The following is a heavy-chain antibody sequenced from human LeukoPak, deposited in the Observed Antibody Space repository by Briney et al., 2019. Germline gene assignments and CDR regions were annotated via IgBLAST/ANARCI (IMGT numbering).Heavy chain of an antibody. V-gene: IGHV4-59*12. Sequence: PSETLSLTCTVSGGSISSYYWSWIRQPPGKGLEWIGYIYYSGSTNYNPSLKSRVTISVDTSKNQFSLKLSSVTAADTAVYYCARLMKDYWGQGTLVTVSS. CDR2: IYYSGST. CDR3: ARLMKDY. D-gene: IGHD3-16*01. J-gene: IGHJ4*02. CDR1: GGSISSYY.